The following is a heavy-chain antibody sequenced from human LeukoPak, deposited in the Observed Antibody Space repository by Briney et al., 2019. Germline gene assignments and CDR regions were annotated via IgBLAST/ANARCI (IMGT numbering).Heavy chain of an antibody. Sequence: PGGSLRLSCAASGFTFSSYAMSWVRQAPGKGLEWVSAISGSGGSTYYADSVKGRFTISRDNSKNTLYLQMNSLRAEDTAVYYCAKDRLRSRGYSGYDLFRLQTDYWGQGTLVTVSS. V-gene: IGHV3-23*01. CDR3: AKDRLRSRGYSGYDLFRLQTDY. CDR1: GFTFSSYA. J-gene: IGHJ4*02. CDR2: ISGSGGST. D-gene: IGHD5-12*01.